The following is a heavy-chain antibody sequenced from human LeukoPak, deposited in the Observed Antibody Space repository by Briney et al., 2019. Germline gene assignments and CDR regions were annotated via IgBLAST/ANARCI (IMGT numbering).Heavy chain of an antibody. J-gene: IGHJ4*02. CDR2: ISYYGSNK. D-gene: IGHD3-22*01. Sequence: GGSLRLSCAASGFTFSSYGMHWVRQAPGKGLEWVAVISYYGSNKYYADSVKGRFTISRDNSKNTLYLQMNSLRAEDTAVYYCAKWAYYYDSSGFDYWGQGTLVTVSS. CDR3: AKWAYYYDSSGFDY. CDR1: GFTFSSYG. V-gene: IGHV3-30*18.